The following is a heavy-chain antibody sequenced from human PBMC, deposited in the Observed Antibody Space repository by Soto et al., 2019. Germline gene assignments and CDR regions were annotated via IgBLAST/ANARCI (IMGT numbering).Heavy chain of an antibody. Sequence: PGGSLRLSCAASGLTFSIYWMSLVRQSPGKGLEWVANIKQDESEKNYADSVKGRFTISRDNAKNSLYLQMNSLRAEDTAVYYCTNDKFSGNYYVRGTRYYFDSWGHG. D-gene: IGHD1-26*01. CDR2: IKQDESEK. CDR1: GLTFSIYW. V-gene: IGHV3-7*03. J-gene: IGHJ4*01. CDR3: TNDKFSGNYYVRGTRYYFDS.